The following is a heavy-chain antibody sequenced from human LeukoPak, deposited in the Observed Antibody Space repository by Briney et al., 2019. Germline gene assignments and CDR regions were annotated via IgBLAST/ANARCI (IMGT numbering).Heavy chain of an antibody. CDR1: GYTCTGYY. Sequence: ASVKVSCKASGYTCTGYYMHWVRQAPGQGLEWMGRINPNSGGTNYAQKFQGRVTMTRDTSISTAYMELSRLRSDDTAVYYCARSVRGDYVWGSYRQGFDYWGQGTLVTVSS. CDR3: ARSVRGDYVWGSYRQGFDY. J-gene: IGHJ4*02. V-gene: IGHV1-2*06. CDR2: INPNSGGT. D-gene: IGHD3-16*02.